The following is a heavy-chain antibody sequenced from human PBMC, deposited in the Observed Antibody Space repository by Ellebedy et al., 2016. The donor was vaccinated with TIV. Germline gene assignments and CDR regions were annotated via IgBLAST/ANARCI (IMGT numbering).Heavy chain of an antibody. D-gene: IGHD2-21*02. V-gene: IGHV1-46*01. Sequence: ASVKVSXXASGYTFTSYYMHWVRQAPGQGLEWMGIINPSGGSTSYAQKFQGRVTMTRDTSTSTVYMELSSLRSEDTAVYYCARDQGVTATLDYWGQGTLVTVSS. CDR2: INPSGGST. CDR1: GYTFTSYY. J-gene: IGHJ4*02. CDR3: ARDQGVTATLDY.